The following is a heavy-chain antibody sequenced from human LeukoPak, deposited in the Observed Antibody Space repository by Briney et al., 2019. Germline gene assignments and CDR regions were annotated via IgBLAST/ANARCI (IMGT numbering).Heavy chain of an antibody. Sequence: PSETLSLTCTVSGGSISSSSYYWGWIRQPPGKGLEWVGSMYFSGSTYDNPSLRSRVTISVDTSKNQLSLRLSSVTAADTAVYYCAREDTTLHRGAFDIWGQGTMVTVSS. V-gene: IGHV4-39*07. CDR3: AREDTTLHRGAFDI. J-gene: IGHJ3*02. CDR2: MYFSGST. CDR1: GGSISSSSYY. D-gene: IGHD1-1*01.